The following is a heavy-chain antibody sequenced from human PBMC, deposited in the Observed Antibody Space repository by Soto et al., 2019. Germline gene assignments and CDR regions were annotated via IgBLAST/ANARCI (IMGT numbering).Heavy chain of an antibody. CDR3: ARGYSYGHPNWFDP. CDR2: IYYSGST. V-gene: IGHV4-59*01. J-gene: IGHJ5*02. Sequence: SETLSLTCTVSGGSISSYYWSWIRQPPGKGLEWIGYIYYSGSTNYNPSLKSRVTISVDTSKNQFSLKLSSVTAADTAVYYCARGYSYGHPNWFDPWGQGTLVTVSS. D-gene: IGHD5-18*01. CDR1: GGSISSYY.